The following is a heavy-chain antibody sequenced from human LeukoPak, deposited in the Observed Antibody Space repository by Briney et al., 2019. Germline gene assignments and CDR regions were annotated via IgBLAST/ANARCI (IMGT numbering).Heavy chain of an antibody. J-gene: IGHJ3*02. Sequence: GASVKVSCKASGYTFTGYYMHWVRQAPGQGLEWMGWINPNSGGTNYAQKFQGRVTMTRDTSISTAYMELSRLRSDDTAVYYCARTARPTPPGCAFDIWGQGTMVTVSS. D-gene: IGHD6-6*01. CDR2: INPNSGGT. V-gene: IGHV1-2*02. CDR1: GYTFTGYY. CDR3: ARTARPTPPGCAFDI.